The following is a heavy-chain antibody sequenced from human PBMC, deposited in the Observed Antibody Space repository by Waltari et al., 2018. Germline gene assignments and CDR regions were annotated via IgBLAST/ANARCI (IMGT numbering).Heavy chain of an antibody. CDR1: GYSISSGYY. Sequence: QVQLQESGPGLVKPSETLSLTCAVSGYSISSGYYWGWIRQPPGKGLEWIGSIYHSGSTYDNPSLKSRVTISVDTSKNQFSLKLSSVTAADTAVYYCARQLWGSSPYFDYWGQGTLVTVSS. CDR3: ARQLWGSSPYFDY. CDR2: IYHSGST. D-gene: IGHD6-6*01. J-gene: IGHJ4*02. V-gene: IGHV4-38-2*01.